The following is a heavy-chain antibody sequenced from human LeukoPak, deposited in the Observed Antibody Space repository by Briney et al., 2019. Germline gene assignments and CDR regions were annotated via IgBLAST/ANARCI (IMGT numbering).Heavy chain of an antibody. J-gene: IGHJ6*03. Sequence: GGSLRLSCAASGFTFSSYAMSWVRQAPGKGLEWVSAISGSGGSTYYADSVKGRFTISRDNSKNTLYLQMNSLRAEDTAVYYCAKSSGWRYYYYYYMDVWGKGTTVTVSS. CDR1: GFTFSSYA. V-gene: IGHV3-23*01. CDR3: AKSSGWRYYYYYYMDV. CDR2: ISGSGGST. D-gene: IGHD6-19*01.